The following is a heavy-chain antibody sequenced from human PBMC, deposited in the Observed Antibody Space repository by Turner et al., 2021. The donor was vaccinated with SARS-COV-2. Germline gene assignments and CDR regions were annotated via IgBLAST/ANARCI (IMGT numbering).Heavy chain of an antibody. CDR3: AADCTSASCYSRNADY. CDR2: ISASGGDT. Sequence: EVRMLESGGGWFQPGGSLRLSGAVPAFTFSNFAMTWVRQAPGRGLEWFSAISASGGDTHYADSVKGRFTISRDNSKSTLYLQVNSLRSEDTAMYYCAADCTSASCYSRNADYWGQGTLVTVSS. J-gene: IGHJ4*02. D-gene: IGHD2-2*01. V-gene: IGHV3-23*01. CDR1: AFTFSNFA.